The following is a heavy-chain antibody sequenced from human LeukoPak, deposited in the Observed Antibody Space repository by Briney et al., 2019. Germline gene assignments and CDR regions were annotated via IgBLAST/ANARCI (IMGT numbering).Heavy chain of an antibody. CDR3: ARSLWFGRGMDV. V-gene: IGHV3-53*04. D-gene: IGHD3-10*01. Sequence: GGSLRPSCAASGFTFDDYAMHWVRQAPGKGLEWVSVIYSGGSTYYADSVKGRFTISRHNSKNTLYLQMNSLRAEDTAVYSCARSLWFGRGMDVWGQGTTVTVSS. J-gene: IGHJ6*02. CDR1: GFTFDDYA. CDR2: IYSGGST.